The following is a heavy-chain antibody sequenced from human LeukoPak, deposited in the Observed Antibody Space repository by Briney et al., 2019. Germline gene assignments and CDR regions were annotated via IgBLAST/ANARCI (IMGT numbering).Heavy chain of an antibody. Sequence: GGSLRLSCAASGFTFSSYEMNWVRQAPGKGLEWVSYISSSGSTIYYADSVKGRFTISRDNAKNSLYLQMNSLRAEDTAVYYCAKDQSGSYLRAFDIWGQGTMVTVSS. D-gene: IGHD1-26*01. CDR3: AKDQSGSYLRAFDI. CDR2: ISSSGSTI. CDR1: GFTFSSYE. J-gene: IGHJ3*02. V-gene: IGHV3-48*03.